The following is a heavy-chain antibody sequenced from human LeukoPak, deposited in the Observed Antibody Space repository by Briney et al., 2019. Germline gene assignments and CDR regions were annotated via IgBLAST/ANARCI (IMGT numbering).Heavy chain of an antibody. J-gene: IGHJ3*02. CDR3: AKDRGSGSYYKPPDAFDI. D-gene: IGHD3-10*01. V-gene: IGHV3-30*02. CDR1: GFTFSSYG. CDR2: IRYDGSNK. Sequence: GGSLRLSCAASGFTFSSYGMHWVRQAPGKGLEWVAFIRYDGSNKYYADSVKGRFTISRDNSKNTLHLQMNSLRAEDTAVYYCAKDRGSGSYYKPPDAFDIWGQGTMVTVSS.